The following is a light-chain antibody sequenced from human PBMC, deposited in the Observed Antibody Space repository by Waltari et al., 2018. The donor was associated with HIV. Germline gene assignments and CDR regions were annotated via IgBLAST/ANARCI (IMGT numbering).Light chain of an antibody. CDR3: QQLQTYPIT. J-gene: IGKJ5*01. V-gene: IGKV1-9*01. Sequence: IQLTQSPSVLSASVGDRVSISCRASQVINRSLAWYQHTPGTAPKLLIYATSTLQTGVPSRFSGSGTGTYFALTITGLQSEDFSTYYCQQLQTYPITFGQGTR. CDR1: QVINRS. CDR2: ATS.